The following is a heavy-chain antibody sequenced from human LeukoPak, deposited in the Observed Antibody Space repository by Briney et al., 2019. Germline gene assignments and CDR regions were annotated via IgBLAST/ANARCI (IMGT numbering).Heavy chain of an antibody. CDR2: ISSSSSYI. Sequence: GGSLRLSCVASGLSFSSYGMHWVRQAPGKGLEWVSSISSSSSYIYYADSVKGRFTISRDNAKNSLYLQMNSLRAEDTAVYYCASGDFWSGAYYYMDVWGKGTTVTVSS. V-gene: IGHV3-21*01. J-gene: IGHJ6*03. CDR3: ASGDFWSGAYYYMDV. D-gene: IGHD3-3*01. CDR1: GLSFSSYG.